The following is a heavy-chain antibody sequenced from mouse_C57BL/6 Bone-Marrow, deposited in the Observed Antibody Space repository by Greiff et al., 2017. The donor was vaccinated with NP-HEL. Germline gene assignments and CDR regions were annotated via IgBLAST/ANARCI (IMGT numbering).Heavy chain of an antibody. CDR1: GYAFSSSW. Sequence: VQLQESGPELVKPGASVKISCKASGYAFSSSWMNWVKQRPGKGLEWIGRIYPGDGDTNYNGKFKGKATLTADKSSSTAYMQLSSLTSEDSAVYFCASRFAYWGQGTLVTVSA. V-gene: IGHV1-82*01. CDR3: ASRFAY. J-gene: IGHJ3*01. CDR2: IYPGDGDT.